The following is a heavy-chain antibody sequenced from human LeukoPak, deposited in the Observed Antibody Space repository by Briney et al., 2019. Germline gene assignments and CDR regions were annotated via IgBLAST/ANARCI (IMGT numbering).Heavy chain of an antibody. D-gene: IGHD1-26*01. Sequence: SETLSLTCAVYGGSFSGYYWSWIRQPPGKGLEWIGEINHSGSTNYNPSLKSRVTISVDTSKNQFSLKLSSVTAADTAVYYCAIRAGATQNYWGQGTLVTVSS. V-gene: IGHV4-34*01. CDR3: AIRAGATQNY. J-gene: IGHJ4*02. CDR2: INHSGST. CDR1: GGSFSGYY.